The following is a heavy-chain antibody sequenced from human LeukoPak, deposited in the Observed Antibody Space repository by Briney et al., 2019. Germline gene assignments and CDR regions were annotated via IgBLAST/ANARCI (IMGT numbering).Heavy chain of an antibody. D-gene: IGHD3-16*01. V-gene: IGHV6-1*01. CDR1: GDSVSSNSAA. Sequence: SQTLSLTCAISGDSVSSNSAAWNWIRQSPSRGLEWLGKTYYRSKWYNDYAVSVKSRITINPDISKNQFSLQLNSVTPEDTAVYYCTRRRVATIGGVFDYWGQGTLVTVSS. J-gene: IGHJ4*02. CDR2: TYYRSKWYN. CDR3: TRRRVATIGGVFDY.